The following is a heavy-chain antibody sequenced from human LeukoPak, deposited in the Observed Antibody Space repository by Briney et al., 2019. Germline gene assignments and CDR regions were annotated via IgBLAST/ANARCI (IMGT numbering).Heavy chain of an antibody. CDR3: ARAHTAMVRRYYYGMDV. CDR2: ISSSSSYI. CDR1: GFTFGSYS. Sequence: PGGSLRLSCAASGFTFGSYSMNWVRQAPGKGLEWVSSISSSSSYIYYADSVKGRFTISRDNAKNSLYLQMNSLRAEDTAVYYCARAHTAMVRRYYYGMDVWGQGTTVTVSS. D-gene: IGHD5-18*01. J-gene: IGHJ6*02. V-gene: IGHV3-21*01.